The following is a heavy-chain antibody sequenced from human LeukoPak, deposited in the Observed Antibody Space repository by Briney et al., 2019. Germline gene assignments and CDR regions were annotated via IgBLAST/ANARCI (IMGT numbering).Heavy chain of an antibody. CDR3: ARGYCSSTSCYGTTIWFDH. J-gene: IGHJ5*02. CDR2: IIPIFGTA. Sequence: SVKVSCKASGGTFSSYAISWVRQAPGQGLEWMGGIIPIFGTANYAQKFQGRVTITADESTSTAYMELSSLRSEDTAVYYCARGYCSSTSCYGTTIWFDHWGQGTLVTVSS. CDR1: GGTFSSYA. V-gene: IGHV1-69*01. D-gene: IGHD2-2*01.